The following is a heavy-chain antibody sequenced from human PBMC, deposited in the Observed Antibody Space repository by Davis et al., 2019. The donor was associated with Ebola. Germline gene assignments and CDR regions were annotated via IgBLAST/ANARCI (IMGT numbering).Heavy chain of an antibody. V-gene: IGHV3-74*01. CDR3: ARDLSWAGYFDD. Sequence: GESLKISCAASGFTFSSYWMHWVRQAPGKGLVWVSRINSDGSSTSYADSVKGRFTISRDNSKNTLYLQMNSLRVEDTAVYYCARDLSWAGYFDDWGQGTLVTVSS. CDR1: GFTFSSYW. D-gene: IGHD3-16*01. J-gene: IGHJ4*02. CDR2: INSDGSST.